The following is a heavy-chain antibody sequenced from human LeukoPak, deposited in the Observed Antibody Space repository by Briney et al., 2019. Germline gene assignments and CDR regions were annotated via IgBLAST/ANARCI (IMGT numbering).Heavy chain of an antibody. J-gene: IGHJ5*02. CDR3: ARVSGPFRGDLRFDP. V-gene: IGHV4-59*01. CDR2: IYYSGST. D-gene: IGHD3-16*01. Sequence: SETLSLTCTVSGGSISSYYWSWIRQPPGKGLEWIGYIYYSGSTNYNPSLKSRVTISVDTSKNQFSLKLSSVTAADTAVYYCARVSGPFRGDLRFDPWGQGTLVTVSS. CDR1: GGSISSYY.